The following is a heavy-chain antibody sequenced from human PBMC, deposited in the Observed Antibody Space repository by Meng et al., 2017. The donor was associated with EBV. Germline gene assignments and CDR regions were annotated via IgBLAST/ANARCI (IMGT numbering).Heavy chain of an antibody. CDR2: LIPMSGAP. Sequence: QVQVVQSGDEVKKPGSSVTVSCKTSGGTFTSDAISWVRQAPGQGLEWMGGLIPMSGAPNYAQKFQGRITITADESTSTHYMDLSSLRSEDTAVYYCASESGRGYTPDYWGQGTLVTVSS. CDR1: GGTFTSDA. CDR3: ASESGRGYTPDY. D-gene: IGHD3-10*01. V-gene: IGHV1-69*01. J-gene: IGHJ4*02.